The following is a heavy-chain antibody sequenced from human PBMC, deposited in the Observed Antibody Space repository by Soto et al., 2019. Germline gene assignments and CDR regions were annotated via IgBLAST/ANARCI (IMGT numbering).Heavy chain of an antibody. V-gene: IGHV3-23*01. Sequence: HPGGSLRLSCAASGFTFSSYAMSWVRQAPGKGLEWVSAISGSGGSTYYADSVKGRFTISRDNSKNTLYLQMNSLRAEGTAVYYCAKVFNDYSNYLDVWGQGTTVTVSS. CDR2: ISGSGGST. CDR3: AKVFNDYSNYLDV. D-gene: IGHD4-4*01. J-gene: IGHJ6*03. CDR1: GFTFSSYA.